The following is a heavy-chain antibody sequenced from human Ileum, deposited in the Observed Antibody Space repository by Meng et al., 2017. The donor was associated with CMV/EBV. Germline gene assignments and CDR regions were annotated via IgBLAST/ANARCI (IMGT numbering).Heavy chain of an antibody. Sequence: GESLKISCAASGFTFSSYSMNWVRQAPGKGLEWVSSISSSSSYIYYADSVKGRFTISRDNAKNSLYLQMNGLRAEDTAVYYCAREGGSFTSPYYYYGMDVWGQGTTVTVSS. CDR3: AREGGSFTSPYYYYGMDV. J-gene: IGHJ6*02. D-gene: IGHD6-13*01. V-gene: IGHV3-21*01. CDR1: GFTFSSYS. CDR2: ISSSSSYI.